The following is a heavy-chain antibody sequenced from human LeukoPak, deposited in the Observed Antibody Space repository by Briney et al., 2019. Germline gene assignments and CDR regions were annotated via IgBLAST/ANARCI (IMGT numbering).Heavy chain of an antibody. CDR1: GDSVSSNSAA. V-gene: IGHV6-1*01. D-gene: IGHD5-12*01. CDR3: AREGLGWSGYDQGDYYYYMDV. CDR2: TYYRSKWYN. Sequence: SQTLSLACAISGDSVSSNSAAWNWIRQSPSRGLEWLGRTYYRSKWYNDYAVSVKSRITINPDTSKNQFSLQLNSVTPEDTAVYYCAREGLGWSGYDQGDYYYYMDVWGKGTTVTISS. J-gene: IGHJ6*03.